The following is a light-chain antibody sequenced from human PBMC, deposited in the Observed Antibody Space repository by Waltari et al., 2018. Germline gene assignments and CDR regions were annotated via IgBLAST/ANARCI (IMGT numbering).Light chain of an antibody. CDR2: DAS. CDR3: QQRSNWPLT. J-gene: IGKJ4*01. Sequence: EIVLTQSPATLSLSPGERPTLSCRASPSVSSYLAWYQQKPGQAPSLLIYDASNRATGIPARFSGSGSGTDFTLTISSLEPEDFAVYYCQQRSNWPLTFGGGTKVEIK. CDR1: PSVSSY. V-gene: IGKV3-11*01.